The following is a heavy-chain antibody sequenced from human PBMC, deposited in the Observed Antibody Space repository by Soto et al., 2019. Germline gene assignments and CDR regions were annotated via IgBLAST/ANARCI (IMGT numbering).Heavy chain of an antibody. Sequence: PGGSLRLSCAASGFTFSSYWMSWVRQAPGKGLEWVANIKQDGSEKYYVDSVKGRFTISRDNAKNTLYLQMNSLRPEDTALYYCAKDEYYYSRSGYYIFDSWGQGTLVTVSS. CDR3: AKDEYYYSRSGYYIFDS. D-gene: IGHD3-22*01. V-gene: IGHV3-7*01. J-gene: IGHJ4*02. CDR1: GFTFSSYW. CDR2: IKQDGSEK.